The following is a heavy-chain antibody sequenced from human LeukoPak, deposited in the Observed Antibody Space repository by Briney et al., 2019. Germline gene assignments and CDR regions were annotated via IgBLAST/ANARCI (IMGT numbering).Heavy chain of an antibody. D-gene: IGHD1-26*01. CDR1: XFTFSSNW. Sequence: GSLRLXXAASXFTFSSNWMHWVRQAPGKGLVWVSRINEDGSTTNYADSVKGRSTIFRDNAKNTLYLQMNSLRAEDTAVYYCVRDLGGRSGHWGQGTLVTVSS. CDR2: INEDGSTT. V-gene: IGHV3-74*01. J-gene: IGHJ4*02. CDR3: VRDLGGRSGH.